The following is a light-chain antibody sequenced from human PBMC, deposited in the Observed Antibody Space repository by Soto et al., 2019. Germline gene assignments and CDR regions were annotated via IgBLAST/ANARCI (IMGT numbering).Light chain of an antibody. CDR3: QQSYSSPPT. J-gene: IGKJ1*01. V-gene: IGKV1-39*01. CDR2: DSS. Sequence: DIQMTQSPSSLSASVGDRVTITCRASQSISTYLNWYQQKPGEAPTLLVYDSSTLQSGVPSRFSGSRSGPDFTLTISSLQPEDFATYYCQQSYSSPPTFGQGTKVDIK. CDR1: QSISTY.